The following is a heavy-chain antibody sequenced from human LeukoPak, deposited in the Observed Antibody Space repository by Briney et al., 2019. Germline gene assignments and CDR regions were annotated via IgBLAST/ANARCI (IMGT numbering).Heavy chain of an antibody. CDR2: IYSDGST. J-gene: IGHJ4*02. CDR3: ASAKSDCSSTSCSFDY. V-gene: IGHV3-66*02. CDR1: GFTVTSNY. D-gene: IGHD2-2*01. Sequence: GGSLRLSCAASGFTVTSNYMSWVRQAPGKGLEWVSVIYSDGSTYYADSVKGRFTISRDNSKNTLYLQMNSLRAEDTAVYYCASAKSDCSSTSCSFDYWGQGTLVTVSS.